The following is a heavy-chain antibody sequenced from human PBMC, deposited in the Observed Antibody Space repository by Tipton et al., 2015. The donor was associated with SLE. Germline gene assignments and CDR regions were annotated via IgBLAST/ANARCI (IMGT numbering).Heavy chain of an antibody. Sequence: TLSLTCGVYGASFSGYYWSWIRQPPGKGLEWIGEINHSGSTNHNPSLKSRATISVDTSKNQLSLKLSAVTAADTAVYYCARDWSSSRYFDYWGQGTLVTVSS. V-gene: IGHV4-34*04. CDR1: GASFSGYY. CDR3: ARDWSSSRYFDY. J-gene: IGHJ4*02. CDR2: INHSGST. D-gene: IGHD6-6*01.